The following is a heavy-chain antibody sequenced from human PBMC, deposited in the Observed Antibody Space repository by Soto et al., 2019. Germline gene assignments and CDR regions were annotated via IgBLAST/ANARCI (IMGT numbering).Heavy chain of an antibody. CDR1: GFTFSGSA. J-gene: IGHJ6*03. Sequence: EVQLVESGGGVVQPGGSLKLSCAASGFTFSGSAMHWVRQASGKGLEWVGRIRSKASSYATAYAASGRGRFTISRDDSKNTVYLQMNSLKTEDTAVYYCTRGLVGLSDYYDYMDVWGKGTTVTVSS. CDR2: IRSKASSYAT. CDR3: TRGLVGLSDYYDYMDV. V-gene: IGHV3-73*01. D-gene: IGHD3-3*01.